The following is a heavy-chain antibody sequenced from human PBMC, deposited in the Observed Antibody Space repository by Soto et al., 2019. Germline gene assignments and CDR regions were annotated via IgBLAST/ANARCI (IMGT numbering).Heavy chain of an antibody. J-gene: IGHJ5*02. V-gene: IGHV4-61*01. D-gene: IGHD2-21*02. CDR3: ARDHGWGVVTPKWDNWFDP. CDR1: GGSVSSDSYY. Sequence: QVQLQESGPGLVKPSETLSLICTVSGGSVSSDSYYWSWIRQPPGKGLEWIGYIYYSGSTRYNPSLKSRVTISVDTSKNQFSLTLSSVTAADTAVYYGARDHGWGVVTPKWDNWFDPWGQGTLVTVSS. CDR2: IYYSGST.